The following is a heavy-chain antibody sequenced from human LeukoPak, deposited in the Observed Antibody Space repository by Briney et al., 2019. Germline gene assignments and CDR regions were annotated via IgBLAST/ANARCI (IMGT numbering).Heavy chain of an antibody. CDR1: GYTFISYG. D-gene: IGHD6-19*01. J-gene: IGHJ4*02. V-gene: IGHV1-18*01. CDR3: ARAWIAVAGPGTSDY. Sequence: ASVKVSCKASGYTFISYGINWVRQAPGQGLEWMGWISPHNGNTNYAQKLQGRVTMTTDTSTSTAYMEVRSLRSDDTAVYYSARAWIAVAGPGTSDYWGQGTLVMVSS. CDR2: ISPHNGNT.